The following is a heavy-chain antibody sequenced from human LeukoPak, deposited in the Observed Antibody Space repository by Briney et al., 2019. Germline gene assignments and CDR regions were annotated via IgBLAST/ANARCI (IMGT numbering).Heavy chain of an antibody. J-gene: IGHJ6*03. CDR2: IYTSGST. Sequence: PSETLSLTCNVSGGSINSGSYYWRWIRQPAGKGLEWIGRIYTSGSTNYNPSLESRVTISVDTSKNQFSLKLSSVTAADTAVYYCARDYGDYAWYGAVRYYYYYMDVWGKGTTVTVSS. CDR3: ARDYGDYAWYGAVRYYYYYMDV. V-gene: IGHV4-61*02. CDR1: GGSINSGSYY. D-gene: IGHD4-17*01.